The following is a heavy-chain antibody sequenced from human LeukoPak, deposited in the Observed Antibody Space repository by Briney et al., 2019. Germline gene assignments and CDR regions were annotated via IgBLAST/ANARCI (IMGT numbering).Heavy chain of an antibody. J-gene: IGHJ4*02. CDR1: GFTFSTYA. CDR2: ISGSGDST. V-gene: IGHV3-23*01. CDR3: AKGINDFWSGLSY. Sequence: GGSLRLSCAASGFTFSTYAMSWVRQAPGKGLEWVSAISGSGDSTYYAHSVKGRFTIYRDNSKNTLYLQMNSLRAEDTAVYYCAKGINDFWSGLSYWGQGTLVTVSS. D-gene: IGHD3-3*01.